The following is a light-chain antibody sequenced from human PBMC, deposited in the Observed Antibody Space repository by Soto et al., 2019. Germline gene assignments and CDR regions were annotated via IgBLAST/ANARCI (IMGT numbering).Light chain of an antibody. CDR3: SSYTSNNPWV. CDR2: DVN. V-gene: IGLV2-14*03. Sequence: QSVLTQPASVSGSPGQSIAISCTGTSSDVGGYDYVSWYQQHPGKAPKLMIYDVNNRPSGVSSRFSGSKSGNTASLTISGLQAEDEADYYCSSYTSNNPWVFGGGTKLTVL. CDR1: SSDVGGYDY. J-gene: IGLJ3*02.